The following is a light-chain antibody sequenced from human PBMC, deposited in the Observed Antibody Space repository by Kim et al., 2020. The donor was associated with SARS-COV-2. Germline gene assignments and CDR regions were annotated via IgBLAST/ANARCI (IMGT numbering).Light chain of an antibody. V-gene: IGKV1-5*03. CDR2: KAS. J-gene: IGKJ2*01. Sequence: DIQMTQSPSTLSASIGDRVTITCRASQSISGWLAWYQQKPGKAPKLLIYKASSLESGVPSRFSGSGSGTEFTLTISSLQPDDFAVYYCQHYNNWPPETFGRGTKLEI. CDR3: QHYNNWPPET. CDR1: QSISGW.